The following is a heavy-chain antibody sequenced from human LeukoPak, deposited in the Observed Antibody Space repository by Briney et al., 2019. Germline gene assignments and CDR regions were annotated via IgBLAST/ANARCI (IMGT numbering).Heavy chain of an antibody. V-gene: IGHV3-11*06. CDR1: GFTFSDYY. J-gene: IGHJ3*02. CDR3: ARDSYYDILTGYARDAFDI. Sequence: GGSLRLSCAASGFTFSDYYMSWIRQAPGKGLEWVSYISSSSSYTNYADSVKGRFTISRDNAKNSLYLQMNSLRAEDTAVYYCARDSYYDILTGYARDAFDIWGQGTMVTVSS. CDR2: ISSSSSYT. D-gene: IGHD3-9*01.